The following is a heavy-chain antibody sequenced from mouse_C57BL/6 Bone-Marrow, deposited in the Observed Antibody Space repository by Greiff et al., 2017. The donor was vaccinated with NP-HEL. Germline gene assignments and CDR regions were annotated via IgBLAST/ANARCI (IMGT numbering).Heavy chain of an antibody. J-gene: IGHJ3*01. CDR2: ISSGSSTI. CDR1: GFTFSDYG. Sequence: EVKLMESGGGLVKPGGSLKLSCAASGFTFSDYGMHWVRQAPEKGLEWVAYISSGSSTIYYADTVKGRFTISRDNAKNTLFLQMTSLRSEDTAMYYCARLSTSWFAYWGQGTLVTVSA. CDR3: ARLSTSWFAY. V-gene: IGHV5-17*01.